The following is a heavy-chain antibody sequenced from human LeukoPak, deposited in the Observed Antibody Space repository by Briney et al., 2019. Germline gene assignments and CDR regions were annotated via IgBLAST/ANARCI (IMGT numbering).Heavy chain of an antibody. V-gene: IGHV1-24*01. J-gene: IGHJ4*02. CDR2: FDPEDGET. Sequence: EASVKVSCKVSGCTLAELSMHWVRQAPGKGLEWVGGFDPEDGETVYAQKFQGRVTMTEDTSTDTAYMELTNLRSEDTAVYYCATACTRISCYMIGAYFDSWGQGTLVSVSS. D-gene: IGHD2-2*02. CDR1: GCTLAELS. CDR3: ATACTRISCYMIGAYFDS.